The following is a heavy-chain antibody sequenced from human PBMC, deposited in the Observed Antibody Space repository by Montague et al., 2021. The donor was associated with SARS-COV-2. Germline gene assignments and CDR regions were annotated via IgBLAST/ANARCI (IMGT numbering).Heavy chain of an antibody. CDR1: GFSFIGYS. CDR3: AKGAFSYGINIMDS. J-gene: IGHJ4*02. D-gene: IGHD2-21*01. CDR2: LRGSDGAT. V-gene: IGHV3-23*01. Sequence: SLRLSCAASGFSFIGYSMSWVRQTPGKGLELVSALRGSDGATFYADSVNGRFTISRDTSKNTLFLQMISLRADDSALYYCAKGAFSYGINIMDSWGQGTLVTGSS.